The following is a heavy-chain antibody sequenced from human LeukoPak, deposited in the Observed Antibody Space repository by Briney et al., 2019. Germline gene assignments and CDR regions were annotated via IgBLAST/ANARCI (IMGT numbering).Heavy chain of an antibody. CDR1: GGSISSGGYY. D-gene: IGHD5-12*01. CDR2: IYYSGST. J-gene: IGHJ4*02. Sequence: SETLSLTCTVSGGSISSGGYYWSRIRQHPGKGLEWIGYIYYSGSTYYNPSLKSRVTISVDTSKNQFSLKLSSVTAADTAVYYCARGRDGYNCFDYWGQGTLVTVSS. CDR3: ARGRDGYNCFDY. V-gene: IGHV4-31*03.